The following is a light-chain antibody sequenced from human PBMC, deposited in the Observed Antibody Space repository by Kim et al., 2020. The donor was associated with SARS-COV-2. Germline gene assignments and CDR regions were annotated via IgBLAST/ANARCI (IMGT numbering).Light chain of an antibody. Sequence: LSPGERATLPCRASQSVSNNFLAWYQQKPGQAPRLLIYDTSSRAAGIPDRFSGGGSGTDFTLTISRLEPEDFAVYYCQQYGSSKTFGQGTKVDIK. CDR2: DTS. CDR3: QQYGSSKT. J-gene: IGKJ1*01. V-gene: IGKV3-20*01. CDR1: QSVSNNF.